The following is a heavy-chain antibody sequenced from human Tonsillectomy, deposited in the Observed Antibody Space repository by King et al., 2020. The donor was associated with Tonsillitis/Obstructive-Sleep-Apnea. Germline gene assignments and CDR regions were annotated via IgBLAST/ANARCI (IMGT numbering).Heavy chain of an antibody. CDR2: LSGIST. V-gene: IGHV3-23*04. D-gene: IGHD6-6*01. J-gene: IGHJ4*02. CDR1: GFPFGTYA. CDR3: AKAGSSSPLGLYFDY. Sequence: VQLVESGGGLVQPGGSLRLSCAASGFPFGTYAMSWVRQAPGKGLEWVSALSGISTYYADSVKGRFTISRDKSKNTLYLEMNSLRAEDTAVYYCAKAGSSSPLGLYFDYWGQGTLVTVSS.